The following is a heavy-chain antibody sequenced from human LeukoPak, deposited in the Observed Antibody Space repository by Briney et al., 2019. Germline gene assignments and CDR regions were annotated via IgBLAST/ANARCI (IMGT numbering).Heavy chain of an antibody. Sequence: SVKVSCKASGGTFSSYAISWVRQAPGQGLEWMGRIIPIFCIANYAQKFQGRVTITADKSTSTAYMELSSLRSEDTAVYYCAREGARAVVPAAMAWWFDPWGQGTLVTVSS. V-gene: IGHV1-69*04. CDR3: AREGARAVVPAAMAWWFDP. CDR2: IIPIFCIA. CDR1: GGTFSSYA. D-gene: IGHD2-2*01. J-gene: IGHJ5*02.